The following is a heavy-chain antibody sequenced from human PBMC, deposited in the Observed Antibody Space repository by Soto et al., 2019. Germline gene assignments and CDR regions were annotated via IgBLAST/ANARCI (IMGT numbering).Heavy chain of an antibody. CDR1: GFTFSSYA. D-gene: IGHD6-13*01. CDR2: ISGSGGST. Sequence: EVQLLEPGGGLVQPGGSLRLSCAASGFTFSSYAMSWVRQAPGKGLEWVSAISGSGGSTYYADSVKGRFTISRDNSKSTLYMQMNSLRAEDTAVYYCAKDWQGRIAAAGNWGQGTLVTVSS. V-gene: IGHV3-23*01. J-gene: IGHJ4*02. CDR3: AKDWQGRIAAAGN.